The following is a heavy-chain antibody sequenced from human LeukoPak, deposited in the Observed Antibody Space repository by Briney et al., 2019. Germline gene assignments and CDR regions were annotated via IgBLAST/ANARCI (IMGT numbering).Heavy chain of an antibody. D-gene: IGHD5-12*01. Sequence: ASVKVSCKASGYTFTSYYMHWVRQAPGQGREWMGIINPSGGSTSYAQKFQGRVTMTRDTSTSTVYMELSSLRSEDTAVYYCARESATTGTYDYWGQGTLVTVSS. CDR3: ARESATTGTYDY. J-gene: IGHJ4*02. CDR1: GYTFTSYY. V-gene: IGHV1-46*01. CDR2: INPSGGST.